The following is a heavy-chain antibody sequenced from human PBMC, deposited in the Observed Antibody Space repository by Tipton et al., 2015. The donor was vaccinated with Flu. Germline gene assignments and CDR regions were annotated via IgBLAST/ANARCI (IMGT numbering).Heavy chain of an antibody. J-gene: IGHJ4*02. Sequence: GLVKPSETLSLTCTVSGYSISSGFYWGWIRQPPGEGLEWIGNIYRSGSTFYNPSLKSRVTISVDTSKNQFSLKLSSVTAADTAVYYCARGDGYNFDYWGQGTLVTVSS. CDR3: ARGDGYNFDY. V-gene: IGHV4-38-2*02. CDR2: IYRSGST. D-gene: IGHD5-24*01. CDR1: GYSISSGFY.